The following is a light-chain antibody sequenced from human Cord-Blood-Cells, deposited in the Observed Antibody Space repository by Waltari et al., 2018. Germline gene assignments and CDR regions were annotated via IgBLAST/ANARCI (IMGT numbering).Light chain of an antibody. CDR2: DVS. Sequence: QSALTQPRSVSGSPGQSVTISCTGTSSDVGGYNYVSGYQQHPGKAPKLMIYDVSKRPSGVPVRVSGSKSGNTASLTISGLQAEDEADYYCCSYAGSYTVVFGGGTKLTVL. J-gene: IGLJ2*01. CDR3: CSYAGSYTVV. CDR1: SSDVGGYNY. V-gene: IGLV2-11*01.